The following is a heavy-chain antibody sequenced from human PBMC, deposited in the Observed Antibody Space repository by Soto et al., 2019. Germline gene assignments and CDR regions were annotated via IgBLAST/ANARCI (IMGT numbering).Heavy chain of an antibody. CDR3: AKEDSRRRANYYGSGSSPTNWFDP. CDR2: ISGSGGST. Sequence: GGSLRLSCAASGFTFSSYAMSWVRQAPGKGLEWVSAISGSGGSTYYADSVKGRFTISRDNSKNTLYLQMNSLRAEDTAVYYCAKEDSRRRANYYGSGSSPTNWFDPWGQGTLVTVSS. V-gene: IGHV3-23*01. D-gene: IGHD3-10*01. CDR1: GFTFSSYA. J-gene: IGHJ5*02.